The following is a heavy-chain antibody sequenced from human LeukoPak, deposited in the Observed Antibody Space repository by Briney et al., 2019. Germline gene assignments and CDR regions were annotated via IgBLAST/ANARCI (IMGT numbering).Heavy chain of an antibody. CDR1: GYTFTAYY. J-gene: IGHJ4*02. CDR2: IHPNSGGT. CDR3: ARDYYGSGTYYKDY. V-gene: IGHV1-2*02. D-gene: IGHD3-10*01. Sequence: VASVTVSCKASGYTFTAYYLHWVRHAPGQGLEWMGWIHPNSGGTNYAQNFQGRVSMTTDTSISTVYMELSRLRSDDTAVYYCARDYYGSGTYYKDYWGQGTLVTGSS.